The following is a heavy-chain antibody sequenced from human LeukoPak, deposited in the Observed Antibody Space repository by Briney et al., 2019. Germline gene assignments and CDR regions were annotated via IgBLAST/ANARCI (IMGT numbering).Heavy chain of an antibody. CDR2: IYYSGST. Sequence: SETLSLTCTVSGGSISSYYWSWIRQPPGKGLEWIGYIYYSGSTNYNPSLKSRVTISVDTSKNQFSLKLSSVTAADTAVYYCARGPRSGSYRADYYFDYWGQGTLVTVSS. D-gene: IGHD1-26*01. CDR3: ARGPRSGSYRADYYFDY. CDR1: GGSISSYY. J-gene: IGHJ4*02. V-gene: IGHV4-59*08.